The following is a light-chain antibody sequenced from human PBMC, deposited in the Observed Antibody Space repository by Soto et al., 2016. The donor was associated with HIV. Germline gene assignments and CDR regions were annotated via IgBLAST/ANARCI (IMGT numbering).Light chain of an antibody. CDR3: QAWDNITAL. CDR1: TLGNKY. CDR2: QDS. J-gene: IGLJ2*01. Sequence: SFDLTQPPSVSVSPGQTASITCSGDTLGNKYVSWYQQKTGQSPVLVLYQDSRRPSGMSERFSGSNSGNTATLTISGTQPLDEADYYCQAWDNITALFGGGTKLTVL. V-gene: IGLV3-1*01.